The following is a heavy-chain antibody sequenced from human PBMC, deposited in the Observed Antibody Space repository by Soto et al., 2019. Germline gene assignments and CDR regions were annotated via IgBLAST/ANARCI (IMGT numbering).Heavy chain of an antibody. V-gene: IGHV1-69*13. D-gene: IGHD5-12*01. Sequence: SVKVSCKASGYTFTSYAMHWVRQAPGQRLEWMGGIIPIFGTANYAQKFQGRVTITADESTSTAYMEMSSLRSEDTAVYYCARKQVAHDAFDIWGQGTMVTVSS. CDR3: ARKQVAHDAFDI. J-gene: IGHJ3*02. CDR2: IIPIFGTA. CDR1: GYTFTSYA.